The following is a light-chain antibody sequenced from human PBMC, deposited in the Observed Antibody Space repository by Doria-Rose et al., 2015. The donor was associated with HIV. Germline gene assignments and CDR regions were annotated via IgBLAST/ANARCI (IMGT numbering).Light chain of an antibody. V-gene: IGKV3-20*01. CDR2: DGS. CDR1: QSFSSTY. Sequence: EIVLTQSPGTLSLSPGERATLSCRASQSFSSTYLAWYQQKPGHAPSLLIYDGSTRATGIPDRFSASGSGTDITLTINRPEPEDFALYYCHQYGTSWTFGQGTRVEI. CDR3: HQYGTSWT. J-gene: IGKJ1*01.